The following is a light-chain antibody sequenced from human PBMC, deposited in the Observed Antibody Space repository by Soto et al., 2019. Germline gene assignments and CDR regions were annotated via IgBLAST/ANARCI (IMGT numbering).Light chain of an antibody. CDR3: SSYTRGNTYV. CDR2: EVT. Sequence: QSALTQPASVSGSPGQSITISCTGTSSDIGGYNSVSWYQQHPRKAPKLMIYEVTNRPSGISNRFSGSKSGNTASLTISGLQAEDEADYYCSSYTRGNTYVLGTATKVTV. V-gene: IGLV2-14*01. CDR1: SSDIGGYNS. J-gene: IGLJ1*01.